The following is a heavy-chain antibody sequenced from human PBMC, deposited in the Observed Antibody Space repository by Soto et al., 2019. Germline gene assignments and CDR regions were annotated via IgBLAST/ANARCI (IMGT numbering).Heavy chain of an antibody. CDR1: GYGFSNYW. J-gene: IGHJ6*02. CDR2: IDPSDSYT. D-gene: IGHD4-17*01. Sequence: GESLKISCEGSGYGFSNYWIGWVRQKSGKGLEWMGRIDPSDSYTNYSPSFQGHVTISADKSISTAYLQWSSLKASDTAMYYCARHPTTATPAYYYYGMDVWGQGTTVTVSS. CDR3: ARHPTTATPAYYYYGMDV. V-gene: IGHV5-10-1*01.